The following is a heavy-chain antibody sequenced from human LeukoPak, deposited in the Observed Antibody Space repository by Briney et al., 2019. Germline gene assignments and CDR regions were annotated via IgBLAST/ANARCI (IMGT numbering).Heavy chain of an antibody. CDR1: GGSISSSGYY. J-gene: IGHJ5*02. CDR2: IYYSGST. D-gene: IGHD1-26*01. Sequence: SETLSLTCTVSGGSISSSGYYWGWVRQPPGKGLEWIASIYYSGSTYYNPSLKSRFTISVDTSKNQLSLKLSSLTAADTAVYYCARHEYSGSYYGLSWFDPWGQGTLVTVSS. V-gene: IGHV4-39*01. CDR3: ARHEYSGSYYGLSWFDP.